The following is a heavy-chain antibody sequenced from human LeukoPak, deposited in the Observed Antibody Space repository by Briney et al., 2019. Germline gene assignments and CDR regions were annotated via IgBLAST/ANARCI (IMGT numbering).Heavy chain of an antibody. CDR2: IYVTGN. D-gene: IGHD3-16*02. CDR3: ARHIGGGIEDMDV. V-gene: IGHV4-59*08. J-gene: IGHJ6*03. CDR1: GGSIGTYY. Sequence: SDTLSLTCTVSGGSIGTYYWSWVRQAPGKGLEWIGYIYVTGNRYNPYLQSRVTISVDTSRNRFFLKMSSVTAADTAVYYCARHIGGGIEDMDVWGKGTKVTVSS.